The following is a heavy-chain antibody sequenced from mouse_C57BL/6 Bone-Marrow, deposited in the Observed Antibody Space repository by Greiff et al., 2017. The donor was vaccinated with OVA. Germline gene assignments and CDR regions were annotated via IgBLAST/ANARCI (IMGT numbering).Heavy chain of an antibody. V-gene: IGHV1-50*01. CDR3: ARSGFDY. Sequence: QVQLQQPGAELVKPGASVKLSCKASGYTFTSYWMQWVKQRPGQGLEWIGEIDPSDSYTNYNQKFKGKATLTVDTSSSTAYMQLSSLTSEDSAVYDCARSGFDYWGQGTTLTVSS. J-gene: IGHJ2*01. CDR2: IDPSDSYT. CDR1: GYTFTSYW.